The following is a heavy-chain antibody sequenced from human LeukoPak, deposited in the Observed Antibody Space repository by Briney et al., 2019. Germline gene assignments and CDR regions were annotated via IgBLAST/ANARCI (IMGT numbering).Heavy chain of an antibody. CDR3: ARDGIPYSSGPNWFDP. J-gene: IGHJ5*02. D-gene: IGHD6-19*01. CDR1: GGSLSSYY. CDR2: IYTSGST. Sequence: PSETLSLTCTVSGGSLSSYYWSWIRQPAGKGLEWIGRIYTSGSTNYNPSLKSRVTMSVDTSKNQFSLKLSSVTAADTAVYYCARDGIPYSSGPNWFDPWGQGTLVTVSS. V-gene: IGHV4-4*07.